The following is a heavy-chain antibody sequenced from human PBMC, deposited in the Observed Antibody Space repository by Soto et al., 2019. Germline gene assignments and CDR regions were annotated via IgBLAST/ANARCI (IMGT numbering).Heavy chain of an antibody. CDR2: IYYSGST. V-gene: IGHV4-39*01. D-gene: IGHD1-1*01. CDR3: ARHQTETGTITLFDY. CDR1: GGSISSSSYY. J-gene: IGHJ4*02. Sequence: SETLSLTCTVSGGSISSSSYYWGWIRQPPGKGLEWIGSIYYSGSTYYNPSLKSRVTISVDTSKNQFSLKLSSVTAADTAVYYCARHQTETGTITLFDYWGQGTLVTVSS.